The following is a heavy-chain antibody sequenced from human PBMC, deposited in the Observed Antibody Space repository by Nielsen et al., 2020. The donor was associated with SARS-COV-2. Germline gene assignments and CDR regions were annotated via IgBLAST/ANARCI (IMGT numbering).Heavy chain of an antibody. D-gene: IGHD2-15*01. Sequence: SETLSLTCTVSGGSISSSSYYWGWIRQPPGKGLEWIGSIYYSGSTYYNPSLESRVTISVDTSKNQFSLKLSSVTAADTAVYYCASGRYCSGGSCYSTGRYYGMDVWGQGTTVTVSS. CDR3: ASGRYCSGGSCYSTGRYYGMDV. V-gene: IGHV4-39*07. CDR1: GGSISSSSYY. J-gene: IGHJ6*02. CDR2: IYYSGST.